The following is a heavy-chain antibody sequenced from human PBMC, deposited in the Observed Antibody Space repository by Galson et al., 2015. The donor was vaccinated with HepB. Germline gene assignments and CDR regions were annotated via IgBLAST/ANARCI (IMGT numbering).Heavy chain of an antibody. CDR1: GFTFSSYG. V-gene: IGHV3-30*02. D-gene: IGHD3-10*01. CDR3: AKDKARLLWFGELLATTFDY. CDR2: IRYDGSNK. J-gene: IGHJ4*02. Sequence: SLRLSCAASGFTFSSYGMHWVRQAPGKGLEWVAFIRYDGSNKYYADSVKGRFTISRDNSKNTLYLQMNSLRAEDTAVYYCAKDKARLLWFGELLATTFDYWGQGTLVTVSS.